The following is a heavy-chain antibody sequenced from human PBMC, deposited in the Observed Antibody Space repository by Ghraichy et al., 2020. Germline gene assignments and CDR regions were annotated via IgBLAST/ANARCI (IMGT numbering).Heavy chain of an antibody. D-gene: IGHD1-26*01. CDR2: ISGGGGST. CDR1: GFTFSSYA. CDR3: AKDHQSTSGNYYGFFDC. V-gene: IGHV3-23*01. J-gene: IGHJ4*02. Sequence: LSLTCAASGFTFSSYAMSWVRQAPGKGLEWVSAISGGGGSTYYADSVKGRFTISRDNSKNTLYLQMHSLRAEDTAVYYCAKDHQSTSGNYYGFFDCWGQGTLVTVSS.